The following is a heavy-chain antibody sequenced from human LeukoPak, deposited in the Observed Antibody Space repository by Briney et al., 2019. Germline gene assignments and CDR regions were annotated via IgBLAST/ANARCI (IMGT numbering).Heavy chain of an antibody. Sequence: ASVKVSCKASGYTFTSYYMHWVRQAPGQGLEWMGIINPSGGSTSYAQKFQGRVTMTRNTSTSPVYMELSSLRSEDTAVYYCASSTQDTAMALDDYWGQGTLVTVSS. V-gene: IGHV1-46*01. CDR3: ASSTQDTAMALDDY. CDR2: INPSGGST. J-gene: IGHJ4*02. CDR1: GYTFTSYY. D-gene: IGHD5-18*01.